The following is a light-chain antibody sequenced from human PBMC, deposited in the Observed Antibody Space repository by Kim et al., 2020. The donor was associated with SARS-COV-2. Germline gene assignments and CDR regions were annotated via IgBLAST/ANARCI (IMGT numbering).Light chain of an antibody. V-gene: IGKV3-20*01. CDR2: GAS. Sequence: SPGERATLSCRASQTISSNVLAWYQQKPGQAPRLLIYGASNRATGVPDRFSGSGSGTDFTLTITRLESEDFALYYCKQFGGSPSYTFGQGTKLEI. J-gene: IGKJ2*01. CDR1: QTISSNV. CDR3: KQFGGSPSYT.